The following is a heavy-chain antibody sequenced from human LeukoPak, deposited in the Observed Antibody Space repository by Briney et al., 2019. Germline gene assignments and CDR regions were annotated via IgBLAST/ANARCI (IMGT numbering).Heavy chain of an antibody. V-gene: IGHV1-69*04. J-gene: IGHJ6*03. CDR3: ARFRRDYYGSGSYTHYYYYMDV. D-gene: IGHD3-10*01. Sequence: SVKVSCKASGGTFSSYAISWVRQAPGQGLEWMGRIIPILGIANYAQKFQGRVTITADKSTSTAYMELRSLRSDDTAVYYCARFRRDYYGSGSYTHYYYYMDVWGKGTTVTVSS. CDR2: IIPILGIA. CDR1: GGTFSSYA.